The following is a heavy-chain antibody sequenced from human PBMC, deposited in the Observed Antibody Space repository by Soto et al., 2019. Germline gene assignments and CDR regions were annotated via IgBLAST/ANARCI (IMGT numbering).Heavy chain of an antibody. CDR3: ARGVQYPHNWFEL. V-gene: IGHV1-2*04. CDR2: INPNSGGT. CDR1: GYTFTGYY. D-gene: IGHD4-4*01. Sequence: ASVKVSCKASGYTFTGYYMHWVRQAPGQGLEWMGWINPNSGGTNYAQKFQGWVTMTRDTSISTAYMELSRLRSDDTAVYYCARGVQYPHNWFELWGQGILVTVSS. J-gene: IGHJ5*02.